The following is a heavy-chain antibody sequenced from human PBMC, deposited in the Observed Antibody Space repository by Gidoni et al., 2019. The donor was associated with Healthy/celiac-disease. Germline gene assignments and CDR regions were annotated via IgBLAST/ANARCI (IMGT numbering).Heavy chain of an antibody. J-gene: IGHJ4*02. V-gene: IGHV4-59*08. CDR2: IYYSGST. CDR3: ARQVAGTI. D-gene: IGHD6-19*01. CDR1: GGSISSYY. Sequence: QVQLQESGPGLVKPSETLSLTCPVSGGSISSYYWSWIRQPPGKGLEWIGYIYYSGSTNYNPSLKSRVTISVDTSKNQFSLKLSSVTAADTAVYYGARQVAGTIWGQGTLVTVSS.